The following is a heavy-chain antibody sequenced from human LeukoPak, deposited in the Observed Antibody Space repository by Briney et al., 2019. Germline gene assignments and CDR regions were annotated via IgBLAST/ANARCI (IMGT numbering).Heavy chain of an antibody. CDR1: GGSISTYY. D-gene: IGHD2-15*01. Sequence: SETLSLTCAVSGGSISTYYWSWLRQPPGKGLEWIGYIHYSGSSNYNPSLKSRATISLNTSKTQFSLKLSSVSDADTAVYYCARGVAATYWGQGTLVTVVS. J-gene: IGHJ4*02. V-gene: IGHV4-59*12. CDR3: ARGVAATY. CDR2: IHYSGSS.